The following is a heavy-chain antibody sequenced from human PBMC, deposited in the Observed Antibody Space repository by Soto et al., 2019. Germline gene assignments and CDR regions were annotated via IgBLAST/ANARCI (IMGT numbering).Heavy chain of an antibody. CDR2: IYYSGST. Sequence: QVQLQESGPGLVKPSETLSLTCTVSGGSVSSGSYYWSWIRQPPGKGLEWIGYIYYSGSTNYNPSLKGRVTISVATSKTQFPLKLGSVTAADTAVYYWARGLEYSSWSQYYYYYYGMDVWAKGPRSPSP. D-gene: IGHD6-6*01. CDR3: ARGLEYSSWSQYYYYYYGMDV. J-gene: IGHJ6*02. CDR1: GGSVSSGSYY. V-gene: IGHV4-61*01.